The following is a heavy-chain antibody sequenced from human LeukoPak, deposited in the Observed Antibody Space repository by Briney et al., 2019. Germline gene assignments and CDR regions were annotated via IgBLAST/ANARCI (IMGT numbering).Heavy chain of an antibody. J-gene: IGHJ4*02. V-gene: IGHV3-74*01. D-gene: IGHD3-10*01. CDR1: GFTFSSYW. Sequence: GGSLRLSCAASGFTFSSYWMHWVRQAPGEGLVCVSRIKSDGSYTDYADSVKGRFTISRDNAKNTVYLQMNSLRAEDTAVYYCARDDDHYGIDYWGQGTLVTVSP. CDR2: IKSDGSYT. CDR3: ARDDDHYGIDY.